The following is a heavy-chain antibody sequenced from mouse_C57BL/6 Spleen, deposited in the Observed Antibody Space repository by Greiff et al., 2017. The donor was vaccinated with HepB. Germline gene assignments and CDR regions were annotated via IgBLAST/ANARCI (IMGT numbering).Heavy chain of an antibody. CDR1: GYTFTSYW. Sequence: QVHVKQPGAELVKPGASVKLSCKASGYTFTSYWMHWVKQRPGRGLEWIGRIDPNSGGTKYNEKFKSKATLTVDKPSSTAYMQLSSLTSEDSAVYYCARDEVLRSAWFAYWGQGTLVTVSA. CDR3: ARDEVLRSAWFAY. D-gene: IGHD1-1*01. J-gene: IGHJ3*01. V-gene: IGHV1-72*01. CDR2: IDPNSGGT.